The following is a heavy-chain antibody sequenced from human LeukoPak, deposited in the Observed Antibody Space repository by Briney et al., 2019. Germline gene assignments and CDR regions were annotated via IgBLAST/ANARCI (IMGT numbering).Heavy chain of an antibody. CDR2: IWSDGNNK. Sequence: GGSLRLSCVASGFSFRNYGMHWVRQATGKGLEWGSFIWSDGNNKQYADSARGRFTISRDNSNNMLYLQMDSLSPEDTGVYYCAKDPGASVPGFYMDVWGKGTTVIVSS. CDR1: GFSFRNYG. J-gene: IGHJ6*03. D-gene: IGHD2-8*02. CDR3: AKDPGASVPGFYMDV. V-gene: IGHV3-30*02.